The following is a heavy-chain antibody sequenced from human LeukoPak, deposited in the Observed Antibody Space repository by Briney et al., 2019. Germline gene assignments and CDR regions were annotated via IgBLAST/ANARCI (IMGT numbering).Heavy chain of an antibody. V-gene: IGHV4-39*07. CDR2: IYYSGST. CDR1: GGSISSSSYY. Sequence: PPETLSLTCTVSGGSISSSSYYWGWIRQPPGKGLEWIGSIYYSGSTYYNPSLKSRVTISVDTSKNQFSLKLSSVTAADTAVYYCARDRPGGSSLDYWGQGTLVTVSS. D-gene: IGHD6-13*01. J-gene: IGHJ4*02. CDR3: ARDRPGGSSLDY.